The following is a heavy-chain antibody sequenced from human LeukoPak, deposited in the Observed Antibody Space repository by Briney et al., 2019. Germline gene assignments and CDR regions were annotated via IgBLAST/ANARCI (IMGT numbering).Heavy chain of an antibody. CDR2: INPNSGGT. CDR3: ARGAYYYDSSGYYDY. CDR1: GYTFTGYY. V-gene: IGHV1-2*04. D-gene: IGHD3-22*01. Sequence: ASVKVSCKASGYTFTGYYMHWVRQAPGQGLEWMGWINPNSGGTNYAQKFQGWVTMTGDTSISTAYMELSRLRSDDTAVYYCARGAYYYDSSGYYDYWGQGTLVTVSS. J-gene: IGHJ4*02.